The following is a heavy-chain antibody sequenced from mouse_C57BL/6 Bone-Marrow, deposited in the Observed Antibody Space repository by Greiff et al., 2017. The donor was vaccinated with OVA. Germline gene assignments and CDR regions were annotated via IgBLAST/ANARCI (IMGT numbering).Heavy chain of an antibody. CDR2: IDPSDSYT. CDR3: AREGYYYGSSAWFAY. D-gene: IGHD1-1*01. Sequence: VKLVESGAELVMPGASVKLSCKASGYTFTSYWMHWVKQRPGQGLEWIGEIDPSDSYTNYNQKFKGKSTLTVDKSSSTAYMQLSSLTSEDSAVYYCAREGYYYGSSAWFAYWGQGTLVTVSA. CDR1: GYTFTSYW. J-gene: IGHJ3*01. V-gene: IGHV1-69*01.